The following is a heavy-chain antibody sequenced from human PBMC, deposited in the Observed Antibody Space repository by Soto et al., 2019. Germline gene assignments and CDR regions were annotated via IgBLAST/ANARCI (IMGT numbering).Heavy chain of an antibody. Sequence: SETLSLTCTVSGGSISIYFWSWIRQPAGKGLEWIGRVYSDGSTNYSPSLKSRVSMSVDTSQNQFSLNLSSVTAADTAMYYCARETYAYGQNYWGQGALVTVSS. CDR1: GGSISIYF. J-gene: IGHJ4*02. CDR3: ARETYAYGQNY. CDR2: VYSDGST. V-gene: IGHV4-4*07. D-gene: IGHD3-10*01.